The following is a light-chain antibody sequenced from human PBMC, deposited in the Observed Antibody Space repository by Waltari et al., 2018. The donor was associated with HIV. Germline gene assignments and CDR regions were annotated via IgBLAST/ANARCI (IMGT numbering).Light chain of an antibody. CDR1: SSDVGSYNY. Sequence: QSALTQPPSASGSPGQSVTISCTGTSSDVGSYNYVSWYQQHPGKVPKLIIYDVNKRPSGVPDRFSGSKSGNTASLTVSGLQAEDEADYYCSSYTGSYRGLFGGGTKLTVL. CDR2: DVN. J-gene: IGLJ2*01. CDR3: SSYTGSYRGL. V-gene: IGLV2-8*01.